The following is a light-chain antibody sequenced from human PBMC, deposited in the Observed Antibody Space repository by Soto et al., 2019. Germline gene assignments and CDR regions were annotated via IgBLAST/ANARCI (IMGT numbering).Light chain of an antibody. CDR2: GAS. Sequence: EILMTQSPATLSVSPGERVTLSCSAIQDIGKNLAWYQQKPGQAPRLLIYGASTWATGLPARFSGSGSGTEFTLTISGLQYEDSAVYYCQQYNKGHSLTFGGGTKVDIK. J-gene: IGKJ4*01. CDR1: QDIGKN. V-gene: IGKV3-15*01. CDR3: QQYNKGHSLT.